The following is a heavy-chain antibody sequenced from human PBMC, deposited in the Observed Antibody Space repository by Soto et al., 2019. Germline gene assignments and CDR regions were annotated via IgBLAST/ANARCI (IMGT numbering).Heavy chain of an antibody. CDR2: MYYSGSS. J-gene: IGHJ4*02. Sequence: QLQLQESGPGLVKPSETLSLTCSVSGGSISSRTFWWAWIRQPPGKGLEWIGDMYYSGSSYSSPSLKSRVPPSVDTSKKQLSLKLNSVTAADTAVYYCARHPRDDYNYGGSGIFDYWGQGTLVTVSS. D-gene: IGHD4-4*01. V-gene: IGHV4-39*01. CDR3: ARHPRDDYNYGGSGIFDY. CDR1: GGSISSRTFW.